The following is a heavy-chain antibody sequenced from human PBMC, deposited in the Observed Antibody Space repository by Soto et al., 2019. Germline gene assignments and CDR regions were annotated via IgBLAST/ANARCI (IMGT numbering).Heavy chain of an antibody. CDR1: SGSISSSNW. Sequence: QVQLQESGPGLVKPSGTLSLTCAVSSGSISSSNWWSWVRQPPGKGLEWIGEIYHSGSTNYNPSLKSRVTISVDKSKNQFSLKLSSVTAAETAVYYCARGQYCSGGSCSPDYYYMDVWGKGTTVTVSS. V-gene: IGHV4-4*02. J-gene: IGHJ6*03. CDR3: ARGQYCSGGSCSPDYYYMDV. D-gene: IGHD2-15*01. CDR2: IYHSGST.